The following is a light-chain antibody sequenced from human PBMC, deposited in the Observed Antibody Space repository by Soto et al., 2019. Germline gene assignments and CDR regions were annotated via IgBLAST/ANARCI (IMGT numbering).Light chain of an antibody. CDR3: SSYTSSSTLYV. J-gene: IGLJ1*01. V-gene: IGLV2-14*03. CDR1: SSDVGGYNY. Sequence: QSVLTQPASVSGSPGQSITISCTGTSSDVGGYNYVSWYQQHPGKAPTLLIFDVTDRPSGVSNRFSGSKSGYTASLTISGLQPEDEADYYCSSYTSSSTLYVFGTGTKLTVL. CDR2: DVT.